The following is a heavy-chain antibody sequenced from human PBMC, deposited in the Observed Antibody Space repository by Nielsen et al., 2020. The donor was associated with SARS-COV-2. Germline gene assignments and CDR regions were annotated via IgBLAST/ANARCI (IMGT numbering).Heavy chain of an antibody. CDR2: IYNRGNT. CDR3: ARGNTKDHSLDV. Sequence: SETLSLTCTVSGGSISSYYWSWIRQPPGKGLEWIGYIYNRGNTNYNPSLKSRVTISVDTSKNQFSLRLSSVTVADTAVYYCARGNTKDHSLDVWGQGTTVTVSS. D-gene: IGHD2-8*01. J-gene: IGHJ6*02. CDR1: GGSISSYY. V-gene: IGHV4-59*08.